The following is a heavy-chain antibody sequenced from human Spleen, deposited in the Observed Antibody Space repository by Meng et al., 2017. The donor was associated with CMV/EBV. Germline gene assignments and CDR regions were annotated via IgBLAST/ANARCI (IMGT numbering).Heavy chain of an antibody. CDR1: GFTFSSYA. CDR2: VSGSGRTI. J-gene: IGHJ4*02. Sequence: GESLKISCTTSGFTFSSYAMSWVRQAPGKGLEWVSSVSGSGRTIYYADSVKGRFTISRDNSKDTLFLQMDSLRAEDTAVYYCANWGITVAGSHTYWGRGTLVTVSS. CDR3: ANWGITVAGSHTY. V-gene: IGHV3-23*01. D-gene: IGHD6-19*01.